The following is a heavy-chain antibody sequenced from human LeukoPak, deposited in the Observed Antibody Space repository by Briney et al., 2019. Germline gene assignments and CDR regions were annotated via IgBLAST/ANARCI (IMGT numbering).Heavy chain of an antibody. CDR2: ISSGSSTI. CDR1: GFTFSTYS. D-gene: IGHD5-12*01. CDR3: AKGYSGYDWSLVDY. V-gene: IGHV3-48*01. J-gene: IGHJ4*02. Sequence: GGSLRLSCAASGFTFSTYSMNWVRQAPGKGLEWVSYISSGSSTIYYADSVKGRFTISRDNAKNSLFLHMNSLRAEDTAVYYCAKGYSGYDWSLVDYWGQGTLVTVSS.